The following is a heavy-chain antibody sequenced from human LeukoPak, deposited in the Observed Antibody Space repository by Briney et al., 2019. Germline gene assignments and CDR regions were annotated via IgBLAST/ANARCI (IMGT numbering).Heavy chain of an antibody. CDR1: GGSISSSSYY. Sequence: SETLSLTCTVSGGSISSSSYYWGWIRQPPGKGLEWIGYIYYSGSTNYNPSLKSRVTISADTSKNQFSLRLNSVTAADTAVYFCARQDYSNYYYFDSWGQGILVTVSS. D-gene: IGHD4-11*01. CDR2: IYYSGST. CDR3: ARQDYSNYYYFDS. V-gene: IGHV4-61*05. J-gene: IGHJ4*02.